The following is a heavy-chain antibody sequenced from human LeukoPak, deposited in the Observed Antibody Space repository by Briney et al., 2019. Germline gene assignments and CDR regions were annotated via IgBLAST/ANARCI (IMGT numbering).Heavy chain of an antibody. J-gene: IGHJ4*02. Sequence: GGSLRLSCAASGFTFSSYPMNWVRQAPGKGLEWVSAISGTGGGTYYADSVRGRFTISRDNPKNTLYLQMNSLRAEDTAIYYCARIATSSWTDYWGPGTLVTVSS. V-gene: IGHV3-23*01. CDR3: ARIATSSWTDY. CDR2: ISGTGGGT. CDR1: GFTFSSYP. D-gene: IGHD6-13*01.